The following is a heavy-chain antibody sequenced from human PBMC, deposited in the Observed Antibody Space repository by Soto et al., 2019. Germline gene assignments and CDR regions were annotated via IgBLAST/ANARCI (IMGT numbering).Heavy chain of an antibody. Sequence: KVSCKASGYTFTGYYMHWVRQAPGQGLEWMGWINPNSGGTNYAQKFQGWVTMTRDTSISTAYMELSRLRSDDTAVYYCARAGRGYCSGGSCYTGLYGLDVWGQGTTVTFSS. V-gene: IGHV1-2*04. CDR2: INPNSGGT. J-gene: IGHJ6*02. D-gene: IGHD2-15*01. CDR1: GYTFTGYY. CDR3: ARAGRGYCSGGSCYTGLYGLDV.